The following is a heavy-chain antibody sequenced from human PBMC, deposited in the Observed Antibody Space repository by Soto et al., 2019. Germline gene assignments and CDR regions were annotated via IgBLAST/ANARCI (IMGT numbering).Heavy chain of an antibody. Sequence: PSETLSITCTFSGGAINITVYYWGWIRQPPGKGLEWIGSSNYGGPTYYSPSLQSRVTISLDTAKNHFSLNLRSVTAADTAVYYCARHRAYSTSVSYYYGMDVWGQGTTVTVSS. D-gene: IGHD6-13*01. V-gene: IGHV4-39*01. CDR3: ARHRAYSTSVSYYYGMDV. CDR2: SNYGGPT. J-gene: IGHJ6*01. CDR1: GGAINITVYY.